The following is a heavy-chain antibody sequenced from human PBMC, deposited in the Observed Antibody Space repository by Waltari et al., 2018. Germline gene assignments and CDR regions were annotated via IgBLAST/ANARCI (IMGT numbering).Heavy chain of an antibody. CDR1: GYTFTGYY. J-gene: IGHJ4*02. Sequence: QVQLVQSGAEVKKPGASVKVSCKASGYTFTGYYMHWVRQAPGQGLEWMGWINPNSGGTNYAQKFQGRVTMTRDTSINTAYMELSRLRSDDTAVYYCARDSYYYDSSGSIFDYWGQGTLVTVSS. CDR3: ARDSYYYDSSGSIFDY. CDR2: INPNSGGT. D-gene: IGHD3-22*01. V-gene: IGHV1-2*02.